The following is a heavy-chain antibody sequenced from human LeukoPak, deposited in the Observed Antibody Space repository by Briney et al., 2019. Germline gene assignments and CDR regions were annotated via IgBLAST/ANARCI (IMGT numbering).Heavy chain of an antibody. Sequence: GGSLRLSCSASGFTLSSYAMHWVRQAPGKGLEWISYISSSGSITFYADSEKGRFTISRDNARNSLYLQMNSLRAEDTAVYYCASTRSTSDWYTRGFEYWGQGTLVTVSS. J-gene: IGHJ4*02. V-gene: IGHV3-48*03. CDR2: ISSSGSIT. CDR3: ASTRSTSDWYTRGFEY. D-gene: IGHD6-19*01. CDR1: GFTLSSYA.